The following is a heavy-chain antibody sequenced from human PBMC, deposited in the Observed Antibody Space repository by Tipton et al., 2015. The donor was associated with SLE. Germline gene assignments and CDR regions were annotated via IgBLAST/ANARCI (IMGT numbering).Heavy chain of an antibody. CDR2: IYTSGST. Sequence: TLSLTCTVSGGSISSGSYYWSWIRQPAGKGLEWIGHIYTSGSTNYNPSLKSRVTISVDTSKNHFSLKLSSVTAADTAVYYCRGAFDIWGQGTMVTVSS. CDR3: RGAFDI. J-gene: IGHJ3*02. CDR1: GGSISSGSYY. V-gene: IGHV4-61*09.